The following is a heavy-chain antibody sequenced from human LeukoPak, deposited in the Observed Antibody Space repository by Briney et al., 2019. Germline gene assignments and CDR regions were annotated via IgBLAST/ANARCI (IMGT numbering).Heavy chain of an antibody. V-gene: IGHV4-30-4*01. D-gene: IGHD3-16*01. CDR1: GGSISSGDYY. CDR2: IYYSGST. CDR3: ASTFGGAYYGQH. Sequence: PSETLSLTCTVSGGSISSGDYYWSWIRQPPGKGLEWIGYIYYSGSTYYNPSLKSRVTISVDTSKNQFSLKLSSVTAADTAVYYCASTFGGAYYGQHWGQGTLVTVSS. J-gene: IGHJ1*01.